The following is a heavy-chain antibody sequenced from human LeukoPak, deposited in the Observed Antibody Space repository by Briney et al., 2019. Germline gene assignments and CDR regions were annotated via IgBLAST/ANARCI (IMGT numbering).Heavy chain of an antibody. CDR2: IYYSGST. J-gene: IGHJ6*02. CDR3: ARERVVVVAAGGYYYGMDV. D-gene: IGHD2-15*01. Sequence: SETLSLTCTVSGGSISSSSYYWGWIRQPPGKGLEWIGSIYYSGSTYYNPSLKSRVTISVDTSKNQFSLKLSSVTAADTAVYYCARERVVVVAAGGYYYGMDVWGQGTTVTVSS. CDR1: GGSISSSSYY. V-gene: IGHV4-39*07.